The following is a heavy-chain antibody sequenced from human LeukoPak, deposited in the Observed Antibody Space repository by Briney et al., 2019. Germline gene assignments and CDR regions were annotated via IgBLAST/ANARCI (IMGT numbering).Heavy chain of an antibody. D-gene: IGHD2-2*01. J-gene: IGHJ1*01. CDR3: ARESWGHGSHDSCPFQH. CDR1: GFTFSNNY. CDR2: IYNDGRT. V-gene: IGHV3-66*01. Sequence: GGTLRLSCAASGFTFSNNYMSWVRQAPGKGLEWVSLIYNDGRTHYPDSVKGRFTISRDTSKNTLYLQMNSLRADDTALYYCARESWGHGSHDSCPFQHWGLGALVTVSS.